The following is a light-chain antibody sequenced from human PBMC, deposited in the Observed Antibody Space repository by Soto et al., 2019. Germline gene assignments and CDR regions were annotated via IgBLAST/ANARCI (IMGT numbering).Light chain of an antibody. CDR3: QQSYSTTWT. Sequence: DIQMTQSPSTLSASVGDRVTITCRASQSIGSSLAWYQQKPGKAPNLLISDASSLERGVPSRFSGSGSGTEFTLTIRSLQPDDFATYYCQQSYSTTWTFGQGTKVDIK. CDR1: QSIGSS. CDR2: DAS. J-gene: IGKJ1*01. V-gene: IGKV1-5*01.